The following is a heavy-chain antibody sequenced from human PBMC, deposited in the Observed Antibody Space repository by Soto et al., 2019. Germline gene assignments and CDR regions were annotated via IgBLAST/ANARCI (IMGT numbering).Heavy chain of an antibody. V-gene: IGHV4-30-4*01. CDR2: IYYSGST. Sequence: SETLSLPCTVFGGSISSGDYSWSWIRQPPGGGLEWIGNIYYSGSTYYNPSLKSRVTISVDTSKNQFSLKLSSVTAADTAVYYCAREGPPARGAHDYYYGMDVWGQGTTVTVSS. CDR3: AREGPPARGAHDYYYGMDV. CDR1: GGSISSGDYS. J-gene: IGHJ6*02. D-gene: IGHD2-15*01.